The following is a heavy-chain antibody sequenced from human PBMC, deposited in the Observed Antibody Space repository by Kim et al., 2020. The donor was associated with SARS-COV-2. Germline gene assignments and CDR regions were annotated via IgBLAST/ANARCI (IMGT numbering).Heavy chain of an antibody. CDR1: GFTFDDYA. CDR3: AKSKITMFQGVLYGMDV. J-gene: IGHJ6*01. Sequence: GGSLRRSCAASGFTFDDYAMHWVRQAPGKGLEWVSGISWNSGTIGYADSVKGRFTISRDNAKNSLYPQMNSLRTEDTALYYCAKSKITMFQGVLYGMDV. V-gene: IGHV3-9*01. D-gene: IGHD3-10*01. CDR2: ISWNSGTI.